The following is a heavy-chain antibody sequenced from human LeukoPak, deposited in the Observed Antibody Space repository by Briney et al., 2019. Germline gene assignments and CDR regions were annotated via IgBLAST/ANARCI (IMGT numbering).Heavy chain of an antibody. Sequence: SETLSLTCTVSSGSISTYYWNWIPQAPGKGLEWIGFIYYSGSTSYNPSLKSRVTISVDTSKDQFSLNLKSVTAADTAVYFCARENSDYDAFDVWGQGAVVTVSS. CDR2: IYYSGST. CDR3: ARENSDYDAFDV. V-gene: IGHV4-59*01. J-gene: IGHJ3*01. D-gene: IGHD5-12*01. CDR1: SGSISTYY.